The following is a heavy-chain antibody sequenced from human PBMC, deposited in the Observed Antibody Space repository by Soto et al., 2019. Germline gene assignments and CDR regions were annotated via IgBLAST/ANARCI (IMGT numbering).Heavy chain of an antibody. Sequence: GGSISSSSYYWGWIRQPPGKGLEWIGSIYYSGTTYYNPSLESRVTISVDTSKNQFSLKLSSVTAADTALYYCASLHCSSSTCYPNWFDSWGQGTVVTVSS. CDR2: IYYSGTT. CDR3: ASLHCSSSTCYPNWFDS. J-gene: IGHJ5*01. CDR1: GGSISSSSYY. D-gene: IGHD2-2*01. V-gene: IGHV4-39*01.